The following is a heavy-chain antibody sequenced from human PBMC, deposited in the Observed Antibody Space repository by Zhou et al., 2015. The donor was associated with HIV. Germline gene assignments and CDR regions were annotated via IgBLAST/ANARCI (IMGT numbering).Heavy chain of an antibody. Sequence: QVQLVQSGAEEKKPGASVKVSCKASGYTFTSYAMHWVRQAPGQRLEWMGWINAGNGNTKYSQKFQGRVTITRDTSASTAYMEMRSLTSDDTAVYYCARDSTSMLTLLVDYWAREPWSSSPQ. CDR1: GYTFTSYA. J-gene: IGHJ4*02. CDR2: INAGNGNT. D-gene: IGHD4/OR15-4a*01. V-gene: IGHV1-3*05. CDR3: ARDSTSMLTLLVDY.